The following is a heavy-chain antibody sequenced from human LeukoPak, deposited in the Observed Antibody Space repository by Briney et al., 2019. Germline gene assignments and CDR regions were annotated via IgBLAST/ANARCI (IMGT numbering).Heavy chain of an antibody. CDR3: ARWVGVGYYYIDV. D-gene: IGHD1-26*01. V-gene: IGHV3-21*01. J-gene: IGHJ6*03. CDR1: GFTFSSYS. Sequence: GGSLRLSCAASGFTFSSYSMNWVRQAPGKGLEWVSSISSSSSYIYYADSVKGRFTISRDNAKNSLYLQMNSLRVEDTAVYYCARWVGVGYYYIDVWGKGTTVTISS. CDR2: ISSSSSYI.